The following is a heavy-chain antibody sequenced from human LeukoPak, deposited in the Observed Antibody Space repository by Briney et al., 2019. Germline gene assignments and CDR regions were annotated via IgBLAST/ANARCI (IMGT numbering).Heavy chain of an antibody. Sequence: GGSLRLSCAASGFTFSSYSMNWVRQAPGKGLEWVSSISSSSSYTYYADSVKGRFTISRDNAKNSLYLQMNSLRAEDTAVYYCARDRLQYYDFWSPNDYWGQGTLVTVSS. J-gene: IGHJ4*02. CDR1: GFTFSSYS. CDR2: ISSSSSYT. CDR3: ARDRLQYYDFWSPNDY. D-gene: IGHD3-3*01. V-gene: IGHV3-21*01.